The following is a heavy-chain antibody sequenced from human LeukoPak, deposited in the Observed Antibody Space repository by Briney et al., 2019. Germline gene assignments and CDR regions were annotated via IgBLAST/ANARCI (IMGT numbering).Heavy chain of an antibody. CDR3: ARDPITMVRGVTIQDSGGTFDY. V-gene: IGHV1-69*04. CDR2: IIPILGIT. J-gene: IGHJ4*02. CDR1: GGTFSSYA. Sequence: SVKVSCKASGGTFSSYAINWVRQAPGQGLEWMGRIIPILGITNYAQKFQGRVTITADKSTSTAYMELSSLRSEDTAVYYCARDPITMVRGVTIQDSGGTFDYWGQGTLVTVSS. D-gene: IGHD3-10*01.